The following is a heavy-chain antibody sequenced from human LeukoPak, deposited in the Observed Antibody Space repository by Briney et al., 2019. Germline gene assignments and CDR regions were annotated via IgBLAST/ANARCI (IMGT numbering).Heavy chain of an antibody. D-gene: IGHD2-2*02. J-gene: IGHJ6*04. CDR1: GFTFRAHW. Sequence: GGSLRLSCTASGFTFRAHWMTWVRQAPGKGLEWVANINHDGTEKNSIDSVKGRFTISRDNTKNSLYLQMNSLGAEDAAVYFCARDGYNYAMDVWGKGTTVTVPS. CDR2: INHDGTEK. V-gene: IGHV3-7*03. CDR3: ARDGYNYAMDV.